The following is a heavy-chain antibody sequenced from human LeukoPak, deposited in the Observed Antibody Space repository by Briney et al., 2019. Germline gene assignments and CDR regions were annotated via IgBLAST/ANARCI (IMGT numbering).Heavy chain of an antibody. J-gene: IGHJ4*02. CDR1: GGSISSTYYY. Sequence: SETLSLTCTVSGGSISSTYYYWGWIRQPPGKGLEWIGSIYHSGTTYYNPSLKSRVTISVDTSKNQFSLKLTSVTAADTAVFYCAREGTDSYYDSSGYLYWGQGTLVTVSS. D-gene: IGHD3-22*01. CDR2: IYHSGTT. CDR3: AREGTDSYYDSSGYLY. V-gene: IGHV4-39*07.